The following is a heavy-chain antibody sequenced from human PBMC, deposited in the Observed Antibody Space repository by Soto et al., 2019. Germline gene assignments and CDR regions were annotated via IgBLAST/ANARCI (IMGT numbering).Heavy chain of an antibody. CDR1: GFTFSSYG. CDR2: VSYDEITK. CDR3: AKPLGLLRRAMAQGSDY. V-gene: IGHV3-30*18. J-gene: IGHJ4*02. Sequence: QVQLVESGGGVVQPGRSLRLSCAASGFTFSSYGMNWVRQAPGKGLEWVAVVSYDEITKYYADSVKGRFTISGDNSKNTLYLQMNRLRPEDTAVYYCAKPLGLLRRAMAQGSDYCGQGTLVTVSS. D-gene: IGHD5-18*01.